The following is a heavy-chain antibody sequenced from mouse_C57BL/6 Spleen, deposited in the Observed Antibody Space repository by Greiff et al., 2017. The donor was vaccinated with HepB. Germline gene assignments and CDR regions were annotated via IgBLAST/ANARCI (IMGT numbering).Heavy chain of an antibody. CDR2: IRNKANGYTT. CDR3: ARSFPYDYDGDWYFDV. J-gene: IGHJ1*03. D-gene: IGHD2-4*01. CDR1: GFTFTDYY. Sequence: EVQVVESGGGLVQPGGSLSLSCAASGFTFTDYYMSWVRQPPGKALEWLGFIRNKANGYTTEYSASVKGRFTISRDNSQSILYLQMNALRAEDSATYYCARSFPYDYDGDWYFDVWGTGTTVTVSS. V-gene: IGHV7-3*01.